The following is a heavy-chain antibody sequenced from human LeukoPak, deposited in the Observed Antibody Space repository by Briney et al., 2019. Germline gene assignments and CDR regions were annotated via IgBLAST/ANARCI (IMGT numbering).Heavy chain of an antibody. CDR1: GFTFSSYA. CDR3: VRDLWFGSGTYYKN. D-gene: IGHD3-10*01. CDR2: IKHDGSDK. J-gene: IGHJ4*02. V-gene: IGHV3-7*03. Sequence: GGSLRLSCAASGFTFSSYAMSWVRQAPGRGLEWVANIKHDGSDKYYVDSVRGRFTISRDNAKNSLYLEMSSLRDEDTAVYYCVRDLWFGSGTYYKNWGQGTLVTVSS.